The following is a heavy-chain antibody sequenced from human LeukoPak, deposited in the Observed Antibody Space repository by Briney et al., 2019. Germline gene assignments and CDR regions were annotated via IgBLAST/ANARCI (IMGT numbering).Heavy chain of an antibody. V-gene: IGHV3-23*01. CDR1: GFTFSSYA. Sequence: GALRLSCAASGFTFSSYAMGWVHQAPGKGLEWVSAISGSGGSTYYADSVKGRFTISRDNSKNTLYLQMNSLRAEDTAVYYCATYSSGWRSRRFDYWGQGTLVTVSS. CDR3: ATYSSGWRSRRFDY. CDR2: ISGSGGST. J-gene: IGHJ4*02. D-gene: IGHD6-19*01.